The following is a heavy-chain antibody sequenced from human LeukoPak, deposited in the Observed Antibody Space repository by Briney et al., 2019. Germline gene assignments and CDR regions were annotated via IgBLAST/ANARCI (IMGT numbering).Heavy chain of an antibody. CDR3: AREQQQLNPYYYYGMDI. CDR2: INSDGSST. CDR1: GFTFSNFW. V-gene: IGHV3-74*01. J-gene: IGHJ6*02. Sequence: GGSLRLSCAASGFTFSNFWMHWVRHVPGKGLVWVSRINSDGSSTSYADSVKGRFTISRDNAKNTLYLQMNSLRAEDTAVYYCAREQQQLNPYYYYGMDIWGQGTTVTGSS. D-gene: IGHD6-13*01.